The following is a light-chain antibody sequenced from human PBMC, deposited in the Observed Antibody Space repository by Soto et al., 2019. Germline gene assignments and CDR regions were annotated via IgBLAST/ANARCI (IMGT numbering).Light chain of an antibody. Sequence: EVVMTQSPATLSVSPGERATLSWRASETVATNLAWYQQKPGQAPRLLISGASTRAAGISDRFRGSGSGTEFTLTISSLRSEDSAIYYCQQYFEWPPMTFGQGTKVDIK. CDR2: GAS. CDR1: ETVATN. J-gene: IGKJ1*01. V-gene: IGKV3-15*01. CDR3: QQYFEWPPMT.